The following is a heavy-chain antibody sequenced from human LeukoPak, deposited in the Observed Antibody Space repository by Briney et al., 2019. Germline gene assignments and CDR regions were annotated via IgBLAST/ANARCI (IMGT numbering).Heavy chain of an antibody. V-gene: IGHV1-18*01. Sequence: ASVKVSCKASGGTFSSYTISWVRQAPGQGLEWMGWISAYNGNTNYAQKLQGRVTMTTDTSTSTAYMELRSLRSDDTAVYYCARDSSSSADYYYGMDVWGQGTTVTVSS. CDR1: GGTFSSYT. CDR2: ISAYNGNT. CDR3: ARDSSSSADYYYGMDV. J-gene: IGHJ6*02. D-gene: IGHD6-6*01.